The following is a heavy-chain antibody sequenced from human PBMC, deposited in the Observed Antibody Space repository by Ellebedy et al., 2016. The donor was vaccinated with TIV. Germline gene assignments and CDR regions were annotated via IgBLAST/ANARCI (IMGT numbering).Heavy chain of an antibody. V-gene: IGHV4-39*01. CDR2: VYYSGSP. CDR3: ARTDPWQPIDD. J-gene: IGHJ4*02. D-gene: IGHD2-21*02. Sequence: MPSETLSLTCSVSGGSVSSTRYYWAWIRQPPGKGLEYIGSVYYSGSPYYNPSFKSRVTLSADTSKNQFSLNLRTVTAADTAVYYCARTDPWQPIDDWGQGILVSGSS. CDR1: GGSVSSTRYY.